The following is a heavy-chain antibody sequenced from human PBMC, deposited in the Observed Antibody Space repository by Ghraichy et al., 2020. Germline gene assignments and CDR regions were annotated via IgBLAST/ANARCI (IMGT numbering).Heavy chain of an antibody. D-gene: IGHD2-15*01. CDR3: AREYCSGGRCFFGTGGSHFDN. Sequence: ETLSLTCAASGFTLSNYWMHWVRQAPGKGLVWVSRIKSDCSSTTYADSVKGRFTISRDNAKNTLYLQMNSLRAEDTAVYYCAREYCSGGRCFFGTGGSHFDNWGQGTLVTVSS. CDR1: GFTLSNYW. J-gene: IGHJ4*02. CDR2: IKSDCSST. V-gene: IGHV3-74*01.